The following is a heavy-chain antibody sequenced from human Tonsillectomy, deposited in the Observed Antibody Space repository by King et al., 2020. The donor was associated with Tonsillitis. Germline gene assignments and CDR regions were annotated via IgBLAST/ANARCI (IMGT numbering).Heavy chain of an antibody. V-gene: IGHV4-59*01. CDR3: ARACSSGSELDY. J-gene: IGHJ4*02. CDR2: IYYSGST. Sequence: VQLQESGPGLVKPSETLSLTCTVSGGSISNYYWSWIRQPPGKGLEWIGYIYYSGSTNYNPSLKSRVTISVHTSKNQFSLKLSSVTAADTAVYYCARACSSGSELDYWGQGTVVTVSS. CDR1: GGSISNYY. D-gene: IGHD6-19*01.